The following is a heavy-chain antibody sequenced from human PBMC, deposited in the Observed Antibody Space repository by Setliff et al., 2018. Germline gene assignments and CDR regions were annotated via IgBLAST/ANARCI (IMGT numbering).Heavy chain of an antibody. J-gene: IGHJ5*02. CDR3: ARGKGPGNNWFDP. D-gene: IGHD3-10*01. CDR1: GYTFTDYL. V-gene: IGHV1-2*02. Sequence: WASVKVSCKASGYTFTDYLMHWVRQAPGQRPEWMGWINPNTGDTYYAQRFQGRVTMTRDTSISTAYVEVISLRSDDTAVYYCARGKGPGNNWFDPWGQGTLVTVSS. CDR2: INPNTGDT.